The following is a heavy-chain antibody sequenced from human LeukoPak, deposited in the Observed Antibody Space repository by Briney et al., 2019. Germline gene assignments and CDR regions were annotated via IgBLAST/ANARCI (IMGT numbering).Heavy chain of an antibody. Sequence: QPGGSLRLSCAASGFTFSSYGMHWVRQAPGKGLEWVAFIRYDGSNKYYADSVKGRFTISRDNSKNTLYLQMNSLRAEDTAVYYCAKDYYGDATGGHAFDIWGQGTMVTVSS. CDR1: GFTFSSYG. CDR3: AKDYYGDATGGHAFDI. D-gene: IGHD3-22*01. CDR2: IRYDGSNK. V-gene: IGHV3-30*02. J-gene: IGHJ3*02.